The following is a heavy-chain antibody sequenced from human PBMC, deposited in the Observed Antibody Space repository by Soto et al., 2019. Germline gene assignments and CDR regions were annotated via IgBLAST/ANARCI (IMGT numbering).Heavy chain of an antibody. CDR3: AKWEVQGGLRYFDWPGREIDY. J-gene: IGHJ4*02. Sequence: GGSLRLSCAASGFTFSSYAMSWVRQAPGKGLEWVSAISGSGGSTYYADSVKGRFTNSRDNSKNTLYLQMNSLRAEDTAVYYCAKWEVQGGLRYFDWPGREIDYWGQGTLVTVSS. CDR2: ISGSGGST. D-gene: IGHD3-9*01. CDR1: GFTFSSYA. V-gene: IGHV3-23*01.